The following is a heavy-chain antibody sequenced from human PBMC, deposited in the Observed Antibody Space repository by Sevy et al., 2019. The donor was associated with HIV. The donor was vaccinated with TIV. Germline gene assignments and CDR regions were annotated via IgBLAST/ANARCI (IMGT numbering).Heavy chain of an antibody. D-gene: IGHD6-6*01. Sequence: GGSLRLSCAASGFTFSSYAMHWVRQAPGKGLEWEAVISYDGSNKYYAYSVKGRFTISRDNSKNTLYLQMNSLRAEDTAVYYCARSPYSSSVGFDYWGQGTLVTVSS. CDR1: GFTFSSYA. CDR2: ISYDGSNK. V-gene: IGHV3-30*04. J-gene: IGHJ4*02. CDR3: ARSPYSSSVGFDY.